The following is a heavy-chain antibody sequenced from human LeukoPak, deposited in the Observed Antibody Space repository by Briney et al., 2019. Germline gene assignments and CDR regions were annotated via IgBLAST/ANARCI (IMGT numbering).Heavy chain of an antibody. D-gene: IGHD6-13*01. J-gene: IGHJ3*02. V-gene: IGHV3-7*04. Sequence: GGSLRLSCAASGFTFSSYWMSWVRQAPGKGLEWGANIKQDGSEKYYVDSVKGRFTISRDNAKNSVYLQMNSLRAEDTAVYYCARARPYSSSWYWDAFDIWGQGTMVTVSS. CDR3: ARARPYSSSWYWDAFDI. CDR2: IKQDGSEK. CDR1: GFTFSSYW.